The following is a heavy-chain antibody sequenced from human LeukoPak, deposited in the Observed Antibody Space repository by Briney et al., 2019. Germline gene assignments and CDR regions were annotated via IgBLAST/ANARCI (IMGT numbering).Heavy chain of an antibody. CDR2: IYYSGST. CDR3: ARSKSGLDGLPVDY. D-gene: IGHD1-14*01. V-gene: IGHV4-31*03. CDR1: GGSISSGGYY. J-gene: IGHJ4*02. Sequence: PSETLSLTCTVSGGSISSGGYYWSWIRQHPGKGLEWIGYIYYSGSTYYNPSLKSRVTISVDTSKNQFSLKLSSVTAADTAVYYCARSKSGLDGLPVDYWGQGTLVTVSS.